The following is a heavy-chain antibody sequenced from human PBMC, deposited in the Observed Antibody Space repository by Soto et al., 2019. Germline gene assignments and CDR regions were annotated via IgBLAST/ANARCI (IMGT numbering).Heavy chain of an antibody. Sequence: GGSLRLSCAASGFTFSSYGMHWVRQAPGKGLEWVAVISYDGSNKYYADSVKGRFTISRDNSKNTLYLQMNSLRAEDTAVYYCAREGPTTVTTSEYFQHWGQGTLVTVSS. CDR3: AREGPTTVTTSEYFQH. V-gene: IGHV3-30*03. J-gene: IGHJ1*01. D-gene: IGHD4-17*01. CDR2: ISYDGSNK. CDR1: GFTFSSYG.